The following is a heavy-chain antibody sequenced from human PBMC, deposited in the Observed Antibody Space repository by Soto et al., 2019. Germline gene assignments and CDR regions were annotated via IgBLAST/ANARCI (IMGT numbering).Heavy chain of an antibody. V-gene: IGHV3-7*01. D-gene: IGHD3-10*01. Sequence: PGGSLRLSCAVSGFTFSSYWMSWVRQAPRKGLEWVANIKQDGSEKYYVDSVKGRFTISRDNAKNSLYLQMNSLRAEDTAVYYCARWFGEPFYYYGMDVWGQGTTVTVSS. CDR2: IKQDGSEK. CDR1: GFTFSSYW. J-gene: IGHJ6*02. CDR3: ARWFGEPFYYYGMDV.